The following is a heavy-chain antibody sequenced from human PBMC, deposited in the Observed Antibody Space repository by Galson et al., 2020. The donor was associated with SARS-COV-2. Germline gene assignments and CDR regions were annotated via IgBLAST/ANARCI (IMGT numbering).Heavy chain of an antibody. CDR3: ARDPAPLYGDNFLCAMDV. CDR2: ISYSGNT. CDR1: DGPMSSYN. J-gene: IGHJ6*02. V-gene: IGHV4-59*01. D-gene: IGHD4-17*01. Sequence: ETSETRSLTCTVSDGPMSSYNWNWIRQPPGKGLEWIGYISYSGNTNYKPSPKSRDTMSEDLSKNQFSLNLSSVTAADTAVYFCARDPAPLYGDNFLCAMDVWCQGTTVTVAS.